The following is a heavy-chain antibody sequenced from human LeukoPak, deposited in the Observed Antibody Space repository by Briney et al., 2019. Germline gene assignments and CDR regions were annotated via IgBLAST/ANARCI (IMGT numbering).Heavy chain of an antibody. Sequence: SETLSLTCTVSGGTISNYYRSWIRQPPGKGLEWIGYMHYSGSTSSNPFVRSRVTLSLDTSNNRFYLNLFSVTAADTAVYFCAREEDGVIDDAFDIWGLGTLVTVSS. CDR3: AREEDGVIDDAFDI. CDR1: GGTISNYY. V-gene: IGHV4-59*01. J-gene: IGHJ3*02. CDR2: MHYSGST. D-gene: IGHD2-21*01.